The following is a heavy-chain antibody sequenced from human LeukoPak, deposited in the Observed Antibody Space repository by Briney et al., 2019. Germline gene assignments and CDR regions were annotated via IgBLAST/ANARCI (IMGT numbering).Heavy chain of an antibody. CDR1: GYTFSNYA. CDR3: TRGSDSYYYYSMDV. CDR2: IIPILRTP. V-gene: IGHV1-69*05. Sequence: ASVKVSCKASGYTFSNYAINWVRQAPGQGLEWMGGIIPILRTPGYAEKFQGRVTITTDESTSTAHMELSGLRSEDTAVYYCTRGSDSYYYYSMDVWGRGTTVIVSS. J-gene: IGHJ6*03.